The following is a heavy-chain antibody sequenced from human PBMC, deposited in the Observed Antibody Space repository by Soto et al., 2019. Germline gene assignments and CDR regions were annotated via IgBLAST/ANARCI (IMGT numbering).Heavy chain of an antibody. Sequence: GSLRLSCAASGFTFSSYGMHWVRQAPGKGLEWVAVIWYDGSNKYYADSVKGRFTISRDNSKNTLYLQMNSLRAEDTAVYYCAREGIAAAGTYWHYDYWGQGSLVTVSS. CDR3: AREGIAAAGTYWHYDY. V-gene: IGHV3-33*01. D-gene: IGHD6-13*01. CDR2: IWYDGSNK. J-gene: IGHJ4*02. CDR1: GFTFSSYG.